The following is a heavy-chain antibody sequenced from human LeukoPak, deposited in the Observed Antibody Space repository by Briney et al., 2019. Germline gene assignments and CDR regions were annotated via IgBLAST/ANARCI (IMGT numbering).Heavy chain of an antibody. D-gene: IGHD3-10*01. CDR2: VSNRGGST. Sequence: GGSLRLSCAASDFSFSNFAMSWVRQAPGKGLEWVSAVSNRGGSTYYADSVKARFTISRDNSKNTLYLQMNSLRAEDTAVYYCAKDRDPYDYGSGSYYNGVFDYWGQGTLVTVSS. CDR1: DFSFSNFA. CDR3: AKDRDPYDYGSGSYYNGVFDY. J-gene: IGHJ4*02. V-gene: IGHV3-23*01.